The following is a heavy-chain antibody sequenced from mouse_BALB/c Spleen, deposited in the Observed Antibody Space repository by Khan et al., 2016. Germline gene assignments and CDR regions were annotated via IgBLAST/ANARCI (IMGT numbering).Heavy chain of an antibody. Sequence: EVKLLESGGGLVQPGGSLKLSCAASGCVFSRYWMSWVRQAPGKGLEWIGEINPDSSTINYTPSLKDKFIISRDNAKNTLYLQMSKVRSEDTALYYCARLHYYGYLNYWGQGTTLTVSS. J-gene: IGHJ2*01. V-gene: IGHV4-1*02. CDR3: ARLHYYGYLNY. D-gene: IGHD1-2*01. CDR1: GCVFSRYW. CDR2: INPDSSTI.